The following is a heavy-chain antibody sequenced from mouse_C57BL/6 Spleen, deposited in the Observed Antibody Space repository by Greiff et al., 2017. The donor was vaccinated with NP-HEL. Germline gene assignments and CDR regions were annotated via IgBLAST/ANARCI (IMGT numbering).Heavy chain of an antibody. Sequence: EVKVEESGGGLVQPGGSMKLSCVASGFTFSNYWMNWVRQSPEKGLEWVAQIRLKSDNYATHYAESVKGRFTISRDDSKSSVYLQMNNLRAEDTGIYYCSRGGYGSSFDYWGQGTTLTVSS. D-gene: IGHD1-1*01. CDR3: SRGGYGSSFDY. CDR1: GFTFSNYW. V-gene: IGHV6-3*01. J-gene: IGHJ2*01. CDR2: IRLKSDNYAT.